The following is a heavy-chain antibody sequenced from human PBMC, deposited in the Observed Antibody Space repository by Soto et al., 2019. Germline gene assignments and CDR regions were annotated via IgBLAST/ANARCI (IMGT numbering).Heavy chain of an antibody. V-gene: IGHV5-10-1*01. CDR2: IDPSDSYT. Sequence: GESLKISCKGSGYSFTSYWISWVRQMPGKGLEWMGRIDPSDSYTNHSPSFQGHVTISADKSISTAYLQWSSLKASDTAMYYCARHARRQLQHFDYWGQGTLVTVSS. J-gene: IGHJ4*02. CDR3: ARHARRQLQHFDY. D-gene: IGHD6-6*01. CDR1: GYSFTSYW.